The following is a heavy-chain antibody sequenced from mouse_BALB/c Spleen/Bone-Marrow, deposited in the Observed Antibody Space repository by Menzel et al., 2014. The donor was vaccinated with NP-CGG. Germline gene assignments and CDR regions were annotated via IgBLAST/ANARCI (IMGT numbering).Heavy chain of an antibody. CDR2: IWGDGST. CDR3: AKWDYYGDNYAMDY. J-gene: IGHJ4*01. D-gene: IGHD1-2*01. Sequence: QVQLKDSGPGLVAPSQSLSITCTVSGFSLTNYGVRWVRQPPGKGLEWLGAIWGDGSTNYHSALISRLSNSKDTSKSQVFLKRNILQIDDTATYYCAKWDYYGDNYAMDYWGQGTSVTVSS. CDR1: GFSLTNYG. V-gene: IGHV2-3*01.